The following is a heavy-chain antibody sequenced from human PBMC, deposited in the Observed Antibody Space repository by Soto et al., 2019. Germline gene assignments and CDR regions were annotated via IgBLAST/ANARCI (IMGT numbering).Heavy chain of an antibody. CDR2: IYYSGST. J-gene: IGHJ5*02. Sequence: LSLTCTVSGGSISSYYWSWIRQPPGKGLEWIGYIYYSGSTNYNPSLKSRVTISVDTSRNQFSLKLSSVTAADTAVYYCARSTVTTKNWFDPWGQGTLVTVSS. CDR3: ARSTVTTKNWFDP. V-gene: IGHV4-59*01. D-gene: IGHD4-17*01. CDR1: GGSISSYY.